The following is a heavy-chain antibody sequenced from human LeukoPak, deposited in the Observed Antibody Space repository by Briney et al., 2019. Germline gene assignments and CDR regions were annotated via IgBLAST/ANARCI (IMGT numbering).Heavy chain of an antibody. CDR2: IYYSGST. J-gene: IGHJ4*02. CDR1: GGSISSSSYY. D-gene: IGHD3-10*01. V-gene: IGHV4-39*07. CDR3: ARDHPYYGSGTYYYNY. Sequence: SETLSLTCTVSGGSISSSSYYWGWIRQPPGKGLEWIGSIYYSGSTYYNPSLKSRVTMSVDTSKNQFSLKLSSVTAADTAVYYCARDHPYYGSGTYYYNYWGQGTLVTVSS.